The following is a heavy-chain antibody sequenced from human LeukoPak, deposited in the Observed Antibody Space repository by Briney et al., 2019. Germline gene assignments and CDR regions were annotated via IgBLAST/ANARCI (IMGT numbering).Heavy chain of an antibody. CDR1: GFTVSSYA. D-gene: IGHD1-26*01. Sequence: GSLRLSCAASGFTVSSYAMHWVRQPIGKGLEWVSALGIAGDTFYPGSVKGRFTISRENAKNSLYLQMNSLRAEDTAMYYCARQKQSHGNFDYWGQGTLVTVSS. J-gene: IGHJ4*02. CDR2: LGIAGDT. V-gene: IGHV3-13*01. CDR3: ARQKQSHGNFDY.